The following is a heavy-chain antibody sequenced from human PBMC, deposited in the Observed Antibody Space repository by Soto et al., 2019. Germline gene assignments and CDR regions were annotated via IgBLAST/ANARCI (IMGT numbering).Heavy chain of an antibody. J-gene: IGHJ3*02. D-gene: IGHD3-10*01. Sequence: EVQLVESGGGLVKPGGSLRLSCAASGFTFSSYSMNWVRQAPGKGLEWVSSISSSSSYIYYADSVKGRFTISRDNAKNSRYLQMNSLRAEDTAVYYCARDMGARITMVRDAFDIWGQGTMVTVSS. CDR3: ARDMGARITMVRDAFDI. V-gene: IGHV3-21*01. CDR2: ISSSSSYI. CDR1: GFTFSSYS.